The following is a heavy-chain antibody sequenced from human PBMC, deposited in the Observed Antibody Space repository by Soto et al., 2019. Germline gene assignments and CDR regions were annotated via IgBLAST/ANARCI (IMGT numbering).Heavy chain of an antibody. CDR1: GDSISNSRW. V-gene: IGHV4-4*02. CDR2: IFHSGDT. D-gene: IGHD6-19*01. CDR3: ASSTGWYRHDV. Sequence: QVQLQESGPGLVKPSGTLSLTCAVSGDSISNSRWWTWVRQPPGKGLEWIGDIFHSGDTNYNPSLKSRVSISVAKSQNQFSLQLSSVTAADTAVYYCASSTGWYRHDVWGQGTLVTVSS. J-gene: IGHJ3*01.